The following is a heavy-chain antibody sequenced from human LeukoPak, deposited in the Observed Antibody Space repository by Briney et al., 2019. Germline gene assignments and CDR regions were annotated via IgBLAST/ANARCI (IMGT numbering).Heavy chain of an antibody. CDR1: GFTFNNYA. D-gene: IGHD2-15*01. Sequence: PGTSLRLSCAVSGFTFNNYAMHWVRQAPGKGLDWVAVISDDGSDENYGDPVKGRFTISRDNSKNTLYLEMNSLRDEDTATYYCARSRNPYCSRPTCRTFDPWGQGTLVTVSS. CDR2: ISDDGSDE. J-gene: IGHJ5*02. CDR3: ARSRNPYCSRPTCRTFDP. V-gene: IGHV3-30*04.